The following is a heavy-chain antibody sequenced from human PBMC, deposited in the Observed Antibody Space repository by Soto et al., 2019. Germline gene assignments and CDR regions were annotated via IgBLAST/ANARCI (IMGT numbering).Heavy chain of an antibody. D-gene: IGHD3-10*01. CDR2: INHTGST. V-gene: IGHV4-34*01. CDR1: CRSFSGYY. CDR3: ARKVITMVRGGHDY. Sequence: QVQLQQWGAGLLKPSETLSITCAVYCRSFSGYYWSWIRQPPGEGQERMGEINHTGSTNYNPSLKSRVTIAVDTSKNQFSLKQSSVTAADTAVYYCARKVITMVRGGHDYWGQGTLVTVSS. J-gene: IGHJ4*02.